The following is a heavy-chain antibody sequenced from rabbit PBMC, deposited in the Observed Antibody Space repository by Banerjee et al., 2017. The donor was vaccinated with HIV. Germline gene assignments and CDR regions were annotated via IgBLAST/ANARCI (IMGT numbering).Heavy chain of an antibody. V-gene: IGHV1S45*01. CDR1: GFSFSDRDV. Sequence: QEQLEESGGGLVKPEGSLTLTCKASGFSFSDRDVMCWVRQAPGKGLQWIACINTATGKPVYATWAKGRFTISRTSSTTVTLRMTSLTAADTATYFCVREAGYGGYGDANLWGPGTLVTVS. CDR3: VREAGYGGYGDANL. D-gene: IGHD6-1*01. CDR2: INTATGKP. J-gene: IGHJ4*01.